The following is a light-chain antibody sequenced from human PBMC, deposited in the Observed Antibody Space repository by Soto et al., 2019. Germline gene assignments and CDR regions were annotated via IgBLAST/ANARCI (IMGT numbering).Light chain of an antibody. CDR2: KAS. CDR3: QQYNSPFT. Sequence: DIQMTQSPSTLSASVGDRVTITCRASQSISSWLAWYQQKPGKAPKLLIYKASSLESGVPSRFSGRGSGTEFTLTISSLQPDDFATYYCQQYNSPFTFGPGTKVDIK. V-gene: IGKV1-5*03. J-gene: IGKJ3*01. CDR1: QSISSW.